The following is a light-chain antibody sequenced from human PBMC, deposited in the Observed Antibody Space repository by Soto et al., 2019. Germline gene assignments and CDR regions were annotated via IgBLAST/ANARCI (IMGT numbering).Light chain of an antibody. CDR2: EVS. Sequence: QSVPTQPPSASGSPGQSATISCTGTSSDVGGYNYVSWYQQYPGKAPKLRIYEVSKRPSGVPDRFSGSKSGNTASLTVSGLQPEDEADYYCSSYAGSSTWVFGGGTKLTVL. V-gene: IGLV2-8*01. CDR3: SSYAGSSTWV. J-gene: IGLJ2*01. CDR1: SSDVGGYNY.